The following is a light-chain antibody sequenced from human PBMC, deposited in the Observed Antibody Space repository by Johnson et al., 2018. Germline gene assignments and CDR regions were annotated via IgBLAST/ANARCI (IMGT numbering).Light chain of an antibody. CDR1: SSNIGNNY. Sequence: QSVLTQPPSVSAAPGQKVTISCSGSSSNIGNNYVSWYQQLPGTAPKLLIYENNKRPSGMPDRFSGSKSGTSATLGITGLPTGDEADYYCGTLDSSLSAGNVFGTGTKVTVL. V-gene: IGLV1-51*02. CDR3: GTLDSSLSAGNV. CDR2: ENN. J-gene: IGLJ1*01.